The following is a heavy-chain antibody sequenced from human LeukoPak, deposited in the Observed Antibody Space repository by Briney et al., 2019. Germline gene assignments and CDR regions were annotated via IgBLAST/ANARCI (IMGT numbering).Heavy chain of an antibody. CDR1: GYTFSDYY. D-gene: IGHD5-12*01. CDR2: INPHSGGT. Sequence: DSVKVSCKASGYTFSDYYLHWVRQAPGHGLEWMGWINPHSGGTHYAQKFQGRVTMTRDTSISTAYMELSSLRSDDTAVYFCAREIVATIGGAFDIWGQGTMVTVSS. J-gene: IGHJ3*02. CDR3: AREIVATIGGAFDI. V-gene: IGHV1-2*02.